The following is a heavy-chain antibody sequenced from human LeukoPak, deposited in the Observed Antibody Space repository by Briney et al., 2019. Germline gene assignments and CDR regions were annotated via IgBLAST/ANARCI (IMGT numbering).Heavy chain of an antibody. CDR1: GGSISSGGYS. V-gene: IGHV4-30-2*01. CDR3: ARESVTGHFDY. Sequence: PSQTLSLTCAVSGGSISSGGYSWSWIRLPPGKGLEWIGYIYHSGSTYYNPSLKSRVTISVDRSKNQFSLKLISVTPEDTAVYYCARESVTGHFDYWGQGTLVTVSS. D-gene: IGHD1-20*01. J-gene: IGHJ4*02. CDR2: IYHSGST.